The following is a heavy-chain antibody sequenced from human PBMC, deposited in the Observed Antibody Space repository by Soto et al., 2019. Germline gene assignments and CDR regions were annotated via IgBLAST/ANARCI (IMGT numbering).Heavy chain of an antibody. Sequence: SQTLSLTCVISGDSVSSDTSAWNWIRQSPSRGLEWLGRAYYRSQWHIDFAGSVKSRLTINPDTSKNEVSLHLKSVTPEDTAMYYCAREFEATSLDVCGPGTTVTVSS. CDR3: AREFEATSLDV. CDR1: GDSVSSDTSA. J-gene: IGHJ6*02. D-gene: IGHD1-1*01. CDR2: AYYRSQWHI. V-gene: IGHV6-1*01.